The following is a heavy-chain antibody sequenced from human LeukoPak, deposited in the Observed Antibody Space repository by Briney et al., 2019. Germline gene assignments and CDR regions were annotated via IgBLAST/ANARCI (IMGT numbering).Heavy chain of an antibody. CDR1: GFTFSSYS. J-gene: IGHJ6*03. CDR3: ARDPYSGGYGAYYYYYMDV. D-gene: IGHD6-19*01. Sequence: GGSLRLSCAASGFTFSSYSMNWVRQTPRRGLEWVSCYADSVKGRFTISRDNAGNSLYLQMNSLRDEDTAVYYCARDPYSGGYGAYYYYYMDVWGKGTTVTVSS. V-gene: IGHV3-21*01.